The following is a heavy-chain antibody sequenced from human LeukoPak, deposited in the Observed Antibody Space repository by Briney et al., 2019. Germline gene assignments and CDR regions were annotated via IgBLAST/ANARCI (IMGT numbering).Heavy chain of an antibody. CDR2: INPNSGGT. CDR1: GYTFTGYY. Sequence: ASVKVSCKASGYTFTGYYMHWVRQAPGQGLEWMGWINPNSGGTNYAQKFQGRVTMTRDTSTSTVYMELSSLRSEDTAVYYCARDSGSYFYWGQGTLVTVSS. D-gene: IGHD1-26*01. V-gene: IGHV1-2*02. J-gene: IGHJ4*02. CDR3: ARDSGSYFY.